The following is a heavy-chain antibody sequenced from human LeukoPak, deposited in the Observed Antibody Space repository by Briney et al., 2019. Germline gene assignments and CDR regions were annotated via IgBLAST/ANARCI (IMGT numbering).Heavy chain of an antibody. Sequence: GGSLRLSCAASGFTFSSYSMNWVRQAPGKGLEWVSSISSSSSYIYYADSVKGRFAISRDNAKNSLYLQMNSLRAEDTSVYYCASRGGGRSWVDIWGQGTMVTVSS. CDR2: ISSSSSYI. J-gene: IGHJ3*02. V-gene: IGHV3-21*01. D-gene: IGHD2-15*01. CDR3: ASRGGGRSWVDI. CDR1: GFTFSSYS.